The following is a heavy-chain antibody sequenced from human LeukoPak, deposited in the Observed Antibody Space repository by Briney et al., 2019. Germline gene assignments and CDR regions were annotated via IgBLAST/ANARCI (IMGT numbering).Heavy chain of an antibody. CDR2: IKQDGSEK. Sequence: PGGSLRLSCAASGFTFSSYWMSWVRQAPGKGLEWVANIKQDGSEKYYVDSVKGRFTISRDNAKNSLYLQMNSLRAEDTAVYYCARDWSPEPGRDSFFDYWGQGTLVTVSS. J-gene: IGHJ4*02. D-gene: IGHD3/OR15-3a*01. CDR3: ARDWSPEPGRDSFFDY. V-gene: IGHV3-7*01. CDR1: GFTFSSYW.